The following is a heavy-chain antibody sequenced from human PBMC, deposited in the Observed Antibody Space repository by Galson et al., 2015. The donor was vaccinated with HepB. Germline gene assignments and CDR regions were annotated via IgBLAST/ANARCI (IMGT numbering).Heavy chain of an antibody. V-gene: IGHV3-30*04. CDR2: ISYDGKNP. CDR3: ARDRGRASFGMGRMAFDF. Sequence: SLRLSCAGAGFIFDTYAIHWVRQSPDKGLQWLAVISYDGKNPYYSESVKGRFTISRDNSRNTLDLQMQSLTTDDTAVYYCARDRGRASFGMGRMAFDFWGQGTVVIVSA. CDR1: GFIFDTYA. D-gene: IGHD3-10*01. J-gene: IGHJ3*01.